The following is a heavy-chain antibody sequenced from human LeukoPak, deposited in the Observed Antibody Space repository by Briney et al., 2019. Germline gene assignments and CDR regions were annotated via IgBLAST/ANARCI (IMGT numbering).Heavy chain of an antibody. D-gene: IGHD4-17*01. CDR2: IYTSGST. CDR1: GGSISSGSYY. J-gene: IGHJ4*02. CDR3: ARTPDYGLFDY. V-gene: IGHV4-61*02. Sequence: PSETLSLTCTVSGGSISSGSYYWSWIRQPAGKGLEWIGRIYTSGSTNYNPSLKSRVTISVDTSKNQFSLKLGSVTAADTAVYYCARTPDYGLFDYWGQGTLVTVSS.